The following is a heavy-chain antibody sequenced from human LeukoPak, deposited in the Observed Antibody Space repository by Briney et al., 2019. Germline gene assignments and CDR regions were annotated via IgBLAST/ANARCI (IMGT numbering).Heavy chain of an antibody. CDR1: GYTFTSYD. J-gene: IGHJ4*02. CDR2: MSPNSGDT. D-gene: IGHD7-27*01. Sequence: ASVKVSCKASGYTFTSYDINWVRHATGQGLEWMGWMSPNSGDTGYAQKFQGRVTMTRDTSISTAFMELTSLRSEDTAVYYCARGPPNRGFDFWGQGALVTVSS. V-gene: IGHV1-8*01. CDR3: ARGPPNRGFDF.